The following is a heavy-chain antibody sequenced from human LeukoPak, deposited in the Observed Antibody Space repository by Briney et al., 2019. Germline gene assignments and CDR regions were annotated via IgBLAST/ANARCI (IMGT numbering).Heavy chain of an antibody. CDR3: ARDLHWGPDY. J-gene: IGHJ4*02. Sequence: ASVKVSCKASGYTFTSYDINWVRQAPGQGLEWMGWMKLNSGNTGYAQKFQGRVTMTRNTSISTAYMELSSLRSDDTAVYYCARDLHWGPDYWGQGTLVTVSS. CDR1: GYTFTSYD. V-gene: IGHV1-8*01. CDR2: MKLNSGNT. D-gene: IGHD7-27*01.